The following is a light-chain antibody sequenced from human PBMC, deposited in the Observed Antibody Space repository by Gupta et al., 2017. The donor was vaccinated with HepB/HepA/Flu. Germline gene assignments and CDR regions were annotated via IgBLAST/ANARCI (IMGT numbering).Light chain of an antibody. CDR3: CSYASSVTLV. CDR1: SSDVGSFNL. V-gene: IGLV2-23*02. CDR2: EVN. Sequence: QSALTQPASVSGSPGQSITISCTGTSSDVGSFNLVSWYQHHPGKAPKLMIYEVNKRPSGVSNRFSGSKSGNTASLTISGLQAEDEDDYYCCSYASSVTLVVGGGTKMTVL. J-gene: IGLJ3*02.